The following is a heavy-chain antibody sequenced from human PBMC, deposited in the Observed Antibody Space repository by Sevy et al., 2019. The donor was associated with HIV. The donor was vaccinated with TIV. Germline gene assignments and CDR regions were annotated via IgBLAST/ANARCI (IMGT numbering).Heavy chain of an antibody. CDR2: INGDGSST. Sequence: GGSLRLSCAASGFTFSNYWMHWVRQAPGKGLVWVSSINGDGSSTKSADSVKGRFTISRDSAKNTRYLQMNSLRDEDTAVYYCVTYLDIVILPGALDAFDIWGQGTMVTVSS. CDR3: VTYLDIVILPGALDAFDI. J-gene: IGHJ3*02. D-gene: IGHD2-2*01. V-gene: IGHV3-74*03. CDR1: GFTFSNYW.